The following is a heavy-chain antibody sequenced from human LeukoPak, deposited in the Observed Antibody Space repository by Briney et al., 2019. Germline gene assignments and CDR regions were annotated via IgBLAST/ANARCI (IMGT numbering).Heavy chain of an antibody. V-gene: IGHV3-30*03. D-gene: IGHD6-6*01. CDR1: GFTFSSYG. Sequence: PGGSLRLSCAASGFTFSSYGMHWVRQAPGKGLEWVAVISYDGSNKYYADSVKGRFTISRDNSKNTLYLQMNSLRAEDTAVYYCARAHSSSSLASFDYWGQGTLVTVSS. CDR3: ARAHSSSSLASFDY. J-gene: IGHJ4*02. CDR2: ISYDGSNK.